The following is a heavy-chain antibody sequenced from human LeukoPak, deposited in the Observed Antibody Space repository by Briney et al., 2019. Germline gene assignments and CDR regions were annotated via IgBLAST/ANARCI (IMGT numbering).Heavy chain of an antibody. Sequence: GGSLRLSCAASGFTFSTYAMSWVRQAPGKGLEWVSSITSSGANTYHAVSVKGRFTISRDNSKNTLYLQMNSLRAEDTAVYYCARGPITMIVVVITPDNWFDPWGQGTLVTVSS. CDR2: ITSSGANT. D-gene: IGHD3-22*01. CDR3: ARGPITMIVVVITPDNWFDP. V-gene: IGHV3-23*01. CDR1: GFTFSTYA. J-gene: IGHJ5*02.